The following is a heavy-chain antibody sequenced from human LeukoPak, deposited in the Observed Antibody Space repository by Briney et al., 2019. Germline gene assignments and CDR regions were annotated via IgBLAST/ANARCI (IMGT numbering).Heavy chain of an antibody. CDR3: ARHQGWELLLYFDY. CDR1: GGSISSSSYY. CDR2: IYYSGST. J-gene: IGHJ4*02. Sequence: KPSETLSHTCTVSGGSISSSSYYWGWIRQPPGKGLEWIGSIYYSGSTYYNPSLKSRVTISVDTSKNQFSLKLSSVTAADTAVYYCARHQGWELLLYFDYWGQGTLVTVSS. V-gene: IGHV4-39*01. D-gene: IGHD1-26*01.